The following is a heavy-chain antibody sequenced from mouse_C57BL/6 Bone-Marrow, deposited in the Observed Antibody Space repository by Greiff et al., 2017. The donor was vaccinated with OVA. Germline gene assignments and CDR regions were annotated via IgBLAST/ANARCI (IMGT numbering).Heavy chain of an antibody. CDR3: TDYYGSSFHFDY. CDR2: IRLKSDNYAT. V-gene: IGHV6-3*01. CDR1: GFTFSNYW. D-gene: IGHD1-1*01. J-gene: IGHJ2*01. Sequence: EVKLEESGGGLVQPGGSMKLSCVASGFTFSNYWMNWVRQSPETGLEWVAQIRLKSDNYATHYAESVKGRFTISRDDSKSSVYLQMNNLRAEDTGIYYCTDYYGSSFHFDYWGQGTTLTVSS.